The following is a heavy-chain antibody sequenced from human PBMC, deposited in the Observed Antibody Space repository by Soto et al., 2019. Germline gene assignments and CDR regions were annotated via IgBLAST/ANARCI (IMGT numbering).Heavy chain of an antibody. D-gene: IGHD3-10*01. CDR1: GFTFSSYG. J-gene: IGHJ4*02. CDR3: AKDYRGTMVRGVYYYFDY. CDR2: ISYDGSNK. Sequence: QVQLVESGGGVVQPGRSLRLSCAASGFTFSSYGMHWVRQAPGKGLEWVAVISYDGSNKYYADSVKGRFTISRDNSKNTLYLQMNSLRDEDTAVYYCAKDYRGTMVRGVYYYFDYWGQGTLVTVSS. V-gene: IGHV3-30*18.